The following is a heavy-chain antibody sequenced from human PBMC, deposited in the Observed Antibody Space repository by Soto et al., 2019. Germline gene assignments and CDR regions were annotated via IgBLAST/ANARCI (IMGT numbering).Heavy chain of an antibody. CDR2: IYSGGST. V-gene: IGHV3-53*01. Sequence: GESLRHSSAASGFTVTNNYMSWVRQAPGKRLEWVSLIYSGGSTFYADSVKGRFTISRDNSKNTLYLQMNSLRAEDTAVYYCAKDRFIQLGPGYYYVMYVCGQGTSDTGS. D-gene: IGHD2-21*01. CDR1: GFTVTNNY. CDR3: AKDRFIQLGPGYYYVMYV. J-gene: IGHJ6*02.